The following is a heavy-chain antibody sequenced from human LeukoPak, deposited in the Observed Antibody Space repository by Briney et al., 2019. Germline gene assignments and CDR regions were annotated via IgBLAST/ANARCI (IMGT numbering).Heavy chain of an antibody. CDR1: GGSISSSNYY. D-gene: IGHD3-9*01. V-gene: IGHV4-39*01. CDR2: IYYSGST. CDR3: ALRYFDRDY. Sequence: PSETLSLTCTVSGGSISSSNYYCVWIRQPPGKGLEWVGSIYYSGSTYYNPSLKSRVTMSVDTSKNQFSLKLSSVTAADTAVYYCALRYFDRDYWGQGTLVTVSS. J-gene: IGHJ4*02.